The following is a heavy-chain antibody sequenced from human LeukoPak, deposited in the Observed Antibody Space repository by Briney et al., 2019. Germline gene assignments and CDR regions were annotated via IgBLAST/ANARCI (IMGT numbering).Heavy chain of an antibody. V-gene: IGHV3-23*01. J-gene: IGHJ4*02. CDR1: GFTFSSYA. D-gene: IGHD6-13*01. CDR3: ARAGYSSSWYFDY. CDR2: VGGSGGST. Sequence: PGGSLRLSCAASGFTFSSYAMNWVRQAPGKGLEWVSAVGGSGGSTYYADSVKGRFTISRDNSKNTLYLQMNSLRAEDTAVYYCARAGYSSSWYFDYWGQGTLVTVSS.